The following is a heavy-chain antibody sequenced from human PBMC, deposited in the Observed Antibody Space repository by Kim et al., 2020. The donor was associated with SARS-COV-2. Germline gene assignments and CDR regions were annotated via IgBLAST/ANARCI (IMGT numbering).Heavy chain of an antibody. CDR2: IIPIFGTA. CDR1: GGTFSSYA. Sequence: SVKVSCKASGGTFSSYAISWVRQAPGQGLEWMGGIIPIFGTANYAQKFQGRVTITADESTSTAYMELSSLRSEDTAVYYCASGYCSGGSCSSETDYWGQGTLVTVSS. CDR3: ASGYCSGGSCSSETDY. V-gene: IGHV1-69*13. D-gene: IGHD2-15*01. J-gene: IGHJ4*02.